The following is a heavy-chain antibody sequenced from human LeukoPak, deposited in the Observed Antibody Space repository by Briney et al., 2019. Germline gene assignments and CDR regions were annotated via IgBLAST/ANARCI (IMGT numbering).Heavy chain of an antibody. V-gene: IGHV4-34*01. D-gene: IGHD3-10*01. Sequence: SETLSLTCAVYGGSFSGYYWSWIRQPPGKGLEWIGEINHSGSTNYNPSLKSRVTISVDTSKNQFSLKLSSVTAADTAVYYCARGRRYYYGSGSYNWFDPWGQGTPVTVSS. J-gene: IGHJ5*02. CDR1: GGSFSGYY. CDR2: INHSGST. CDR3: ARGRRYYYGSGSYNWFDP.